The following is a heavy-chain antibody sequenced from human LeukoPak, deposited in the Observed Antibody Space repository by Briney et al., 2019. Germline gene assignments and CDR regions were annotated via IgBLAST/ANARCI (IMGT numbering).Heavy chain of an antibody. D-gene: IGHD3-22*01. CDR2: INSDGSST. V-gene: IGHV3-74*01. J-gene: IGHJ4*02. CDR3: ARDESGYHYDHYY. CDR1: GFTFSSYW. Sequence: PGGSLRLSCAASGFTFSSYWMHWARQAPGKGLVWVSRINSDGSSTSYADSVKGRFTISRDNAKNTLYLQMNSLRAEDTAVYYCARDESGYHYDHYYWGQGTLVTVSS.